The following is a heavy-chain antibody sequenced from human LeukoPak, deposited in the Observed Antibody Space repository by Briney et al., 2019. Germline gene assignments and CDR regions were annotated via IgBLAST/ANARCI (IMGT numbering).Heavy chain of an antibody. Sequence: GASVKVSCKASGGTFSSYAISWVRQAPGQGLEWMGGIIPIFGTANYAQKFQGRVTITAGESTSTAYMELSSLRSEDTAVYYCARRITISSLGLGYWGQGTLVTVSS. CDR1: GGTFSSYA. J-gene: IGHJ4*02. CDR3: ARRITISSLGLGY. V-gene: IGHV1-69*01. CDR2: IIPIFGTA. D-gene: IGHD3-9*01.